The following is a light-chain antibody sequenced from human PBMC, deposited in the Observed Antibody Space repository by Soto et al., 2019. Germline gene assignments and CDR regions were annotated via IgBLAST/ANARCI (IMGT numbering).Light chain of an antibody. Sequence: EIVLTQSPGTLSLSPGERATLSCRASQSVSSNYLAWYQHKPGQAPRLLIYGASSRATGIPDRFSGSGSGTDFTLTISRLEPEDFALYYCQKYSSSFTFGPGTKVDIK. V-gene: IGKV3-20*01. CDR1: QSVSSNY. CDR3: QKYSSSFT. J-gene: IGKJ3*01. CDR2: GAS.